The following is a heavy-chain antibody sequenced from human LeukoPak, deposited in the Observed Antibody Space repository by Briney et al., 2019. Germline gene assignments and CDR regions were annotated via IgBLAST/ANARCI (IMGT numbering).Heavy chain of an antibody. Sequence: SETLSLTCNVSGGSINSSYWGWFRQPPGKRLESIGYIYYSGRTTYNPSLKSRVTISVDTSTNQISLKLTSVTAADTAVYFCARGTTKGYYYDSSGYYTKWGQGTLVTVSS. D-gene: IGHD3-22*01. CDR1: GGSINSSY. V-gene: IGHV4-59*12. CDR3: ARGTTKGYYYDSSGYYTK. CDR2: IYYSGRT. J-gene: IGHJ4*02.